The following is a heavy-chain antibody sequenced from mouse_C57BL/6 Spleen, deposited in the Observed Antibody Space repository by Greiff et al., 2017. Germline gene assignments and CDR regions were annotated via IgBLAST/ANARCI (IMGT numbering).Heavy chain of an antibody. J-gene: IGHJ4*01. CDR2: TFYSGIT. D-gene: IGHD2-3*01. CDR3: ARGNGYYGDYYAMDY. V-gene: IGHV3-3*01. CDR1: GFSINSDCY. Sequence: VQLKESGPSLVRPSQTLSLTCTVTGFSINSDCYWIWIRQFPGNKLEYIGYTFYSGITYYNPSLESRTYITRDTSKNHFSLKVSSVTTEDTATYYCARGNGYYGDYYAMDYWGQGTSVTVSS.